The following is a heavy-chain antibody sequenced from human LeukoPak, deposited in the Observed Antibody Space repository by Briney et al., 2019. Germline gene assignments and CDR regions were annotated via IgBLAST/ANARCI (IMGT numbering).Heavy chain of an antibody. CDR3: ASIDPPPYDSSGYSRTPLDY. J-gene: IGHJ4*02. D-gene: IGHD3-22*01. CDR1: GFTFSSYW. V-gene: IGHV3-7*01. Sequence: GGSLRLSCAASGFTFSSYWMSWVRQAPGKGLEWVANIKQDGSEKYYVDSVKGRFTISRDNAKNSLYLQMNSLRAEDTAVYYCASIDPPPYDSSGYSRTPLDYWGQGTLVTVSS. CDR2: IKQDGSEK.